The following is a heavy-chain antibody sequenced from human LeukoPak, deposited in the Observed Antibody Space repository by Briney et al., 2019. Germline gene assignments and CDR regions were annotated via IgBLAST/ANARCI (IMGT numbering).Heavy chain of an antibody. CDR1: GGTSSSYS. V-gene: IGHV1-69*05. J-gene: IGHJ6*03. CDR2: TIAIFGPA. Sequence: SVYVSCKASGGTSSSYSISWVRPAPEEGLGWVGGTIAIFGPANYTKKFQGTVSTTTDESTSTAYMELSSLRSEDTAVYYCASYTYYYDSSGYYRGGPYYYYYMDVWGKGHTVTVSS. CDR3: ASYTYYYDSSGYYRGGPYYYYYMDV. D-gene: IGHD3-22*01.